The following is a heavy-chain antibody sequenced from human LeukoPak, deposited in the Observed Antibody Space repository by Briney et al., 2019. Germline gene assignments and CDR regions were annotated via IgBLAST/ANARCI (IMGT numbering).Heavy chain of an antibody. J-gene: IGHJ4*02. CDR2: ISYDGSSK. CDR1: GFTFSSYG. Sequence: HTGGSLRLSCAASGFTFSSYGMHWVRQTPGKGLEWVAVISYDGSSKYNEDSVKGRFTISRDNSKNTLYLQMNSLRVEDTAVYYCATTLGSGWKFDYWGQGTLGTVSS. D-gene: IGHD6-19*01. V-gene: IGHV3-30*03. CDR3: ATTLGSGWKFDY.